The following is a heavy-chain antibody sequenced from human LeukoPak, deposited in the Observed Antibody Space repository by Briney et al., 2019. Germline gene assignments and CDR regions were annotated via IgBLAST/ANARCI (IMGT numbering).Heavy chain of an antibody. J-gene: IGHJ4*02. CDR2: IYSDDTT. CDR1: GFTVSYSY. V-gene: IGHV3-53*01. D-gene: IGHD2-15*01. Sequence: GGSLRLSCAASGFTVSYSYMSWVRQAPGKGLEWVSVIYSDDTTYYADSVKGRFTISRDNSKNTLYLEINSLRGEDTAVYFCARDWYCSGGGCLGFWGRGSLVTVSS. CDR3: ARDWYCSGGGCLGF.